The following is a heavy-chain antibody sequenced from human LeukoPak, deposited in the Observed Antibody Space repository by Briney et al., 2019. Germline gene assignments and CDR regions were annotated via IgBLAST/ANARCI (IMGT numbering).Heavy chain of an antibody. CDR2: IYYSGST. V-gene: IGHV4-59*01. Sequence: SETLSLTCTVSGGSITSYYGNWIRQPPGKGLEWIGYIYYSGSTNYNPSLKSRVTISVDTSKNQFSLKLSSVTAADTAVYYCARAITGTTYAFNIWGQGTMVTVSS. J-gene: IGHJ3*02. D-gene: IGHD1-20*01. CDR1: GGSITSYY. CDR3: ARAITGTTYAFNI.